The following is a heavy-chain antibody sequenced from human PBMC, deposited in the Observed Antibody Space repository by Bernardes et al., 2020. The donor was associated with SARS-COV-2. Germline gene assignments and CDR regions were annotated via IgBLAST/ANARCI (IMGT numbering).Heavy chain of an antibody. J-gene: IGHJ5*02. Sequence: GGSLRLSCAASGFTFSSYGMHWVRQAPGKGLEWVAVIWYDGSNKYYADSVKGRFTISRDNSKNTLYLQMNSLRAEDTAVYYCAVDYYDSSGYPNWFDPWGQGTLVTVSS. CDR2: IWYDGSNK. V-gene: IGHV3-33*01. CDR3: AVDYYDSSGYPNWFDP. D-gene: IGHD3-22*01. CDR1: GFTFSSYG.